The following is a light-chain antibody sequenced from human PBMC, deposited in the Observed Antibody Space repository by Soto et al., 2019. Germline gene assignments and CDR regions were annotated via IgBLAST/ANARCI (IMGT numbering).Light chain of an antibody. CDR3: AAWDDSLNGDV. V-gene: IGLV1-44*01. J-gene: IGLJ1*01. CDR2: SNN. Sequence: QSVLAQPPSASGTPGQWVTISCSGSSSNIGINAVNWYQHLPGTAPKLLIYSNNQRPSGVPDRFSGSKSGTSASLAISGLQSEDEADYYCAAWDDSLNGDVFGTGTKVTVL. CDR1: SSNIGINA.